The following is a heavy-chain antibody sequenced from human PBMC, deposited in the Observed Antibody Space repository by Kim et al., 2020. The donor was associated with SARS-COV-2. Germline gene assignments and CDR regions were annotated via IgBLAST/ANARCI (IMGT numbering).Heavy chain of an antibody. Sequence: ASVKVSCKASGYTFSSYAMHWVRQAPGQGLEWMGWINTKTGKPTYAQGFTGRFVFSLDASVSTAYLQINSLKAEDTAVYYCARAVVQWGLGYPGGYWGQGTLVTVSS. V-gene: IGHV7-4-1*02. CDR3: ARAVVQWGLGYPGGY. CDR2: INTKTGKP. CDR1: GYTFSSYA. D-gene: IGHD1-1*01. J-gene: IGHJ4*02.